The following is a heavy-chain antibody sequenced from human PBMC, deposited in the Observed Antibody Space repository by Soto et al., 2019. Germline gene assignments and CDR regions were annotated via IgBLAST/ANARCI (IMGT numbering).Heavy chain of an antibody. CDR2: ISGSGGST. CDR3: AKAFEQWLENNWFDP. CDR1: GFTFSSYA. D-gene: IGHD6-19*01. Sequence: GGSLRLSCAASGFTFSSYAMSWVRQAPGKGLEWVSAISGSGGSTYYADSVKGRFTISRDNSKNTLYLQMNSLRAEDTAVYYCAKAFEQWLENNWFDPWGQGTLVTVSS. V-gene: IGHV3-23*01. J-gene: IGHJ5*02.